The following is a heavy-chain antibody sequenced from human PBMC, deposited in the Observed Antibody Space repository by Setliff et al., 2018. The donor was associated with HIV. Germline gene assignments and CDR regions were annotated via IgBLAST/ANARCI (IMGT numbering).Heavy chain of an antibody. CDR2: FDPEDVET. D-gene: IGHD3-22*01. V-gene: IGHV1-24*01. CDR1: GYTLTELS. Sequence: ASVKVSCKVSGYTLTELSMHWVRQAPGKGLEWMGGFDPEDVETIYAQKFQGRVTMTEDTSTDTAYMELNSLRSEDTAMYYCATVRAYYYDSSGQEYFQHWGQGTLVTVSA. CDR3: ATVRAYYYDSSGQEYFQH. J-gene: IGHJ1*01.